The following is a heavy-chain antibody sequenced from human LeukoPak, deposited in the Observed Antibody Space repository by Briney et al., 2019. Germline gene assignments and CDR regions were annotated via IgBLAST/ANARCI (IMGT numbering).Heavy chain of an antibody. D-gene: IGHD2-15*01. CDR3: AKGWGGGSDTLPFDY. Sequence: GGPLRLSCAASGFTFSSYAMSWVRQAPGKGLEWVSAISGSGGSTYYADSVKGRFTISRDNSKNTLYLQMNSLRAEDTAVYYCAKGWGGGSDTLPFDYWGQGTLVTVSS. V-gene: IGHV3-23*01. CDR1: GFTFSSYA. CDR2: ISGSGGST. J-gene: IGHJ4*02.